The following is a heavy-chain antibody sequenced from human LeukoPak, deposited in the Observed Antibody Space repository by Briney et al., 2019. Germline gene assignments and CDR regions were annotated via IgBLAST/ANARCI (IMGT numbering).Heavy chain of an antibody. CDR2: IYWDDDK. J-gene: IGHJ4*02. CDR1: GFSLSTSGVG. V-gene: IGHV2-5*02. D-gene: IGHD3-9*01. CDR3: AHGLRYFDWPSPGGFDY. Sequence: SGPTLVKPTQTLTLTCTFSGFSLSTSGVGVGWIRQPPGKALEWLALIYWDDDKRYSPSLKSRLTITKDTSKNQVVLTMTNMDPVDTATYYGAHGLRYFDWPSPGGFDYWGQGTLVTVSS.